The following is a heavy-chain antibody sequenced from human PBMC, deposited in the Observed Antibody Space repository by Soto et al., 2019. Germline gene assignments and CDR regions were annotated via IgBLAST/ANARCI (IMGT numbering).Heavy chain of an antibody. D-gene: IGHD2-2*01. J-gene: IGHJ6*02. CDR1: GFTFSSYS. CDR3: AREGYCSSTSCYGSLIHYYGMDV. V-gene: IGHV3-21*01. Sequence: GGSLRLSCAASGFTFSSYSMNWVRQAPGKGLEWVSSISSSSSYIYYADSVKGRFTISRDNAKNSLYLQMNSLRAEDTAVYYCAREGYCSSTSCYGSLIHYYGMDVWGQGTTVTVSS. CDR2: ISSSSSYI.